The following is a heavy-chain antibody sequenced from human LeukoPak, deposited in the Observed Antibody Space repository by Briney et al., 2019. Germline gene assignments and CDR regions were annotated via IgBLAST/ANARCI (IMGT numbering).Heavy chain of an antibody. CDR3: ARDLDRYYYDDWFDP. V-gene: IGHV3-33*01. CDR2: IWYDGSNK. CDR1: GFTFSSYG. J-gene: IGHJ5*02. D-gene: IGHD3-22*01. Sequence: TVGSLRLSCAASGFTFSSYGMHWVRQAPGKGLEWVAVIWYDGSNKYYAHSVKGRFTISRDNSKNTLYLQMNSLRAEDTAVYYCARDLDRYYYDDWFDPWGQGTLVTVSS.